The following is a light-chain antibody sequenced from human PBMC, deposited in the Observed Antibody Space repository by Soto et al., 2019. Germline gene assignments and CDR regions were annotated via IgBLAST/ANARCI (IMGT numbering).Light chain of an antibody. Sequence: SYELTQPLSVSVALGQTATITCGGNNIGTKNVHWYHQKPGQAPVLVIYRDNNRPSGIPERLSGSNSGNTATLTISRAQAGDEADYYCQVWDSSTVFGTGTKVTV. J-gene: IGLJ1*01. CDR3: QVWDSSTV. V-gene: IGLV3-9*01. CDR1: NIGTKN. CDR2: RDN.